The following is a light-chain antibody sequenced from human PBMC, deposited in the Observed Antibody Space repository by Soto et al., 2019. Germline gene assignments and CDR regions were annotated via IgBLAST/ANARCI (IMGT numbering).Light chain of an antibody. J-gene: IGKJ4*01. Sequence: EIVLTQSPATLSLSPAERATLSCRASQSVSNYLAWFQQKPGQAPRLLIYDASNRATGIPARFSGSGSGTEFTLTISSLEPEDFADYYCQRRSSWPLLTFGGGTKVEI. CDR3: QRRSSWPLLT. CDR1: QSVSNY. V-gene: IGKV3-11*01. CDR2: DAS.